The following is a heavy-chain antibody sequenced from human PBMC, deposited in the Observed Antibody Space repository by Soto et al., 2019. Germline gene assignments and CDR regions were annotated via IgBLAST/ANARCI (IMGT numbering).Heavy chain of an antibody. CDR2: TNHSGST. J-gene: IGHJ5*02. CDR1: GGSFSGYY. Sequence: SETLSLTCAVYGGSFSGYYWSWIRQPPGKGLEWIGETNHSGSTNYNPSLKSRVSVSVDTSKNEFSLKLRSVTAADTAVYYCARQPTTGDTDLWFDPWGQGTLVTVSS. CDR3: ARQPTTGDTDLWFDP. V-gene: IGHV4-34*01. D-gene: IGHD2-21*01.